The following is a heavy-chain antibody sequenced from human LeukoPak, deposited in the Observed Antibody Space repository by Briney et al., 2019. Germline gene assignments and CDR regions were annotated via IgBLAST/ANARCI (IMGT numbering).Heavy chain of an antibody. D-gene: IGHD3-22*01. CDR3: ARQVYDSSAYYCDY. V-gene: IGHV5-51*01. Sequence: GESLKISCKGSGYSFTTYWIGWVRQMPGKGLEGMGIIYPGDSDTRYSPSFQGQVTISADKSVSTAYLQWSSLKASDTAMYYCARQVYDSSAYYCDYWGQGTLVTVSS. CDR2: IYPGDSDT. J-gene: IGHJ4*02. CDR1: GYSFTTYW.